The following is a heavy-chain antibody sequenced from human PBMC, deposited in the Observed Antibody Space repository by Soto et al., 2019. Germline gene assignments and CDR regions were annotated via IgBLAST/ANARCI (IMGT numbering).Heavy chain of an antibody. Sequence: QVQLQESGPGLVKPSQTLSLTCTVSGGSISSGDYYWSWIRQPPGKGLEWIGYIYYSGSTYYNPYLKRRVSISVDTSKNQFSLKLSSVTAADTAVYYCARAQGSGFLVSWGQGTLVTVSS. V-gene: IGHV4-30-4*01. J-gene: IGHJ4*02. CDR2: IYYSGST. D-gene: IGHD3-10*01. CDR3: ARAQGSGFLVS. CDR1: GGSISSGDYY.